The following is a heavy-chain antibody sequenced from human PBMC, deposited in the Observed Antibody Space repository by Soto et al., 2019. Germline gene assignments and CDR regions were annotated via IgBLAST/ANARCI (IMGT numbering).Heavy chain of an antibody. CDR1: GYTFTCYY. CDR3: ARSRGIAVAGPPNY. V-gene: IGHV1-2*02. J-gene: IGHJ4*02. CDR2: INPNSGGT. Sequence: QVQLVQSGAEVKKPGASVEVSCKAAGYTFTCYYMHWVRQATVQGLEWMGWINPNSGGTNYAQKFQGRVTMTRDTSISTAYMELSRLRSDDTAVHYCARSRGIAVAGPPNYCGQGTLVTVSS. D-gene: IGHD6-19*01.